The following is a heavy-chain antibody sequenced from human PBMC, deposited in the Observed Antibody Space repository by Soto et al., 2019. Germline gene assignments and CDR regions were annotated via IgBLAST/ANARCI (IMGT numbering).Heavy chain of an antibody. D-gene: IGHD1-26*01. CDR3: ARWGATGY. J-gene: IGHJ4*02. CDR1: GGSFSGYY. V-gene: IGHV4-34*01. CDR2: ITHSGST. Sequence: QVQLQQWGAGLLKPSETLSLTCAVYGGSFSGYYWSWVRQPPGKGRVWIGEITHSGSTNYNRSLKSRVTIPVDTSKNQFSLKLSLVTAAVTAVYYGARWGATGYWGQGTLVTVSS.